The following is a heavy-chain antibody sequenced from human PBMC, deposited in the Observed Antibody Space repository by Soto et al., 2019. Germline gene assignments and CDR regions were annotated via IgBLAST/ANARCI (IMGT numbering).Heavy chain of an antibody. Sequence: SETLSLTCTVSGVSDSSTNYYWTWIRQPPGKGLEWIGYISYSESTTYNPSLKSRVTISVDTSKNQFSLRLSSVTAADTAVYYCARLLIREGAYYYYGLDVWGQGTTVTVSS. J-gene: IGHJ6*02. CDR3: ARLLIREGAYYYYGLDV. D-gene: IGHD3-10*01. V-gene: IGHV4-61*01. CDR2: ISYSEST. CDR1: GVSDSSTNYY.